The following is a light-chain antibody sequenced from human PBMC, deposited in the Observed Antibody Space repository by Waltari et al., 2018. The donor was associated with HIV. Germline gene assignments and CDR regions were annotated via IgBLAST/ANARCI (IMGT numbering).Light chain of an antibody. J-gene: IGLJ2*01. CDR1: NSNIGRNT. Sequence: QSVLTQPPSASGTPGQRVTISCSGSNSNIGRNTVSWFQQLPGTAPKVLIYGKNQRPSGVPDQFSGSKSGTSASLAISGLQSDDEADYFCASWDDSFNGPVFGGGTKLTVV. V-gene: IGLV1-44*01. CDR3: ASWDDSFNGPV. CDR2: GKN.